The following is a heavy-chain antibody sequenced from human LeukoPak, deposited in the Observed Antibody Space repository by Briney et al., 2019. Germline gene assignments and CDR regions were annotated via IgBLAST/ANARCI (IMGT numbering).Heavy chain of an antibody. CDR3: ARDIITIFGVAAYYYGMDV. CDR1: GFTFSDYY. J-gene: IGHJ6*02. CDR2: ISSSGSTI. D-gene: IGHD3-3*01. V-gene: IGHV3-11*01. Sequence: GSLRLSCAASGFTFSDYYMSWIRQAPGKGLEWVSYISSSGSTIYYADSVKGRFTISRDNAKSSLYLQMNSLRAEDTAVYYCARDIITIFGVAAYYYGMDVWGQGTTVTVSS.